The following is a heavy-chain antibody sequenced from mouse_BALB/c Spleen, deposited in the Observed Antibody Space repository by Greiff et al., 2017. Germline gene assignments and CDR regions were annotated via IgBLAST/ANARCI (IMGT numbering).Heavy chain of an antibody. V-gene: IGHV1-7*01. CDR1: GYTFTSYW. CDR3: ARRWLLRGFAY. CDR2: INPSTGYT. D-gene: IGHD2-3*01. Sequence: QVQLQQSGPELVKPGASVKMSCKASGYTFTSYWMHWVKQRPGQGLEWIGYINPSTGYTEYNQKFKDKATLTADKSSSTAYMQLSSLTSEDSAVYYCARRWLLRGFAYWGQGTLVTVSA. J-gene: IGHJ3*01.